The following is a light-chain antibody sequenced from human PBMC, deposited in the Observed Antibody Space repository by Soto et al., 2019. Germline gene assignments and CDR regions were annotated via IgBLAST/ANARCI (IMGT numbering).Light chain of an antibody. CDR3: QHYNNWPPWT. CDR2: DSS. J-gene: IGKJ1*01. CDR1: QSVDSD. Sequence: EIVMTQSPATLSVSPGERATLSCRASQSVDSDLAWYQQKPGQAPRLLIYDSSTRATGIPGRFSGSGSGTEFTLTISSLQSEDFAVYYCQHYNNWPPWTFGQGTKV. V-gene: IGKV3-15*01.